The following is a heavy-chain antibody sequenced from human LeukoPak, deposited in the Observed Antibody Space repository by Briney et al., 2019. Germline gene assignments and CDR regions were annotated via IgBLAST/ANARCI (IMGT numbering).Heavy chain of an antibody. Sequence: SETLSLTCSVSGYSISSGNYWGWIRQPPGKGLEWIGSIYHSGSTYYNSSLKSRVTMSVDTSKNQFSLKLSSVTAADTAVYYCARASPGYYDSSGYYQRGFYYFDYWGQGTLVTVSS. V-gene: IGHV4-38-2*02. CDR2: IYHSGST. D-gene: IGHD3-22*01. CDR3: ARASPGYYDSSGYYQRGFYYFDY. CDR1: GYSISSGNY. J-gene: IGHJ4*02.